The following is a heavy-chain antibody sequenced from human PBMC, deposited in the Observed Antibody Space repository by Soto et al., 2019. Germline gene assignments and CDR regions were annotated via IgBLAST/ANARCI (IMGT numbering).Heavy chain of an antibody. J-gene: IGHJ4*02. Sequence: QLHLQESGPRLVKPSETLSLTCAVSGGSVSATPSYWGWIRQPPGKGLEWIGSIYNGDRTHYNPSLKSRVTTDAGTSKNPISLKLTSVTAADTAVYYCARPSAVMRQDIDYWGRGTLVTFSP. V-gene: IGHV4-39*01. CDR2: IYNGDRT. CDR3: ARPSAVMRQDIDY. D-gene: IGHD3-10*01. CDR1: GGSVSATPSY.